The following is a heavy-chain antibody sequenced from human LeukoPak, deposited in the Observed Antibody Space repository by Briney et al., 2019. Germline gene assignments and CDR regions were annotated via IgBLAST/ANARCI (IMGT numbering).Heavy chain of an antibody. J-gene: IGHJ3*02. V-gene: IGHV3-33*01. CDR2: IWNDGSKQ. Sequence: GGSLKLSCAASGDTFSSYGMHWVRQAPGKGLEWVAVIWNDGSKQYYLDSVKGRFTISRDDSKNTLYLQMNSLSAEDTALYYCARSAYGDYLGHDTFDMWGQGTMVTVSS. D-gene: IGHD4-17*01. CDR3: ARSAYGDYLGHDTFDM. CDR1: GDTFSSYG.